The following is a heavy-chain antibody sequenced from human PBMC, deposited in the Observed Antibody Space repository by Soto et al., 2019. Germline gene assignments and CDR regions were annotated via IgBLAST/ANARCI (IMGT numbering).Heavy chain of an antibody. CDR3: ARDKSMASVGTYYYYGMDV. V-gene: IGHV1-69*01. D-gene: IGHD6-13*01. J-gene: IGHJ6*02. CDR1: GGTFSRYA. Sequence: QVQLVQSGAELKKPGSSVKVSCMSSGGTFSRYAINWVRQAPGQGLEWMGGIIPIFGTANYAQKFQGRVTLTADESTTTAYMELSSLRSEDTAVYYCARDKSMASVGTYYYYGMDVWGQGTTVIVSS. CDR2: IIPIFGTA.